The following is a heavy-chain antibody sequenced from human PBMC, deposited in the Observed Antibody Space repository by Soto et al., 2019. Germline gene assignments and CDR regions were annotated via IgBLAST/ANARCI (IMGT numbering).Heavy chain of an antibody. V-gene: IGHV3-30-3*01. Sequence: GGSLRLSCAASGFAFNTYSMNWVRQAPGRGLEGVAVISYDGSNKFYADSVKGRFTISRDNSKNTLYLEMNSLRGEDTAVCYCAKVSPMGYFFDFWCQGTLGTVS. CDR3: AKVSPMGYFFDF. CDR2: ISYDGSNK. CDR1: GFAFNTYS. J-gene: IGHJ4*02.